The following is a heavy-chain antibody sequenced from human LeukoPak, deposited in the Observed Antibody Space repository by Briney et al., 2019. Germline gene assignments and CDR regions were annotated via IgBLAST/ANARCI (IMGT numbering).Heavy chain of an antibody. CDR1: GFTFSSYS. CDR2: ISSSSSTI. CDR3: ARDWPYYDFWSGTNYYYMDV. D-gene: IGHD3-3*01. Sequence: GGSLRLSCAASGFTFSSYSMNWVGQAPGKGLEWVSYISSSSSTIYYADSVKGRFTISRDNAKNSLYLQMNSLRAEDTAVYYCARDWPYYDFWSGTNYYYMDVWGKGTTVTVSS. J-gene: IGHJ6*03. V-gene: IGHV3-48*01.